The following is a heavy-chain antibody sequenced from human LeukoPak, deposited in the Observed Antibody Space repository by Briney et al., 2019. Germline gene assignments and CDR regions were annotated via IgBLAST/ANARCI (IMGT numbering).Heavy chain of an antibody. CDR1: GGSISSSSYY. V-gene: IGHV3-66*01. CDR3: ARDKKD. CDR2: IYSGGST. Sequence: ETLSLTCTVSGGSISSSSYYWGRIRQPPGKGLEWVSIIYSGGSTYYADSVKGRFTISRDNSKNTLYLQMNSLRAEDTAVYYCARDKKDWGQGTLVTVSS. J-gene: IGHJ4*02.